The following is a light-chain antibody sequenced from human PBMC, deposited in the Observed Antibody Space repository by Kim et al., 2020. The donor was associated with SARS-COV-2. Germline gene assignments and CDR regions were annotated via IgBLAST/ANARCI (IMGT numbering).Light chain of an antibody. CDR2: KAS. CDR3: HHYNSYPLT. V-gene: IGKV1-5*03. CDR1: RNVGIS. Sequence: ASVGDRVTLSCRASRNVGISLAWYQHKSGKAPNLLIYKASNLESGVPSRFSGSGSGTEFTLTISGLQPDDFATYYCHHYNSYPLTFGGGTKVDIK. J-gene: IGKJ4*01.